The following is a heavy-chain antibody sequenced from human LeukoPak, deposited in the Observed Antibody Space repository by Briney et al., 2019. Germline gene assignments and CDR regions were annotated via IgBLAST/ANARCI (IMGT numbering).Heavy chain of an antibody. J-gene: IGHJ6*01. Sequence: PGGSLRLSCAASGFTFSSYWMSWVRQAPGKGLEWVANIKQDGSEKYYVDSVKGRFTISRDNAKNSLYLQMNSLRAEDTAVYYCARDRQLASGDYYYYYGMDVWGQGTTVTVSS. CDR2: IKQDGSEK. D-gene: IGHD6-13*01. V-gene: IGHV3-7*01. CDR3: ARDRQLASGDYYYYYGMDV. CDR1: GFTFSSYW.